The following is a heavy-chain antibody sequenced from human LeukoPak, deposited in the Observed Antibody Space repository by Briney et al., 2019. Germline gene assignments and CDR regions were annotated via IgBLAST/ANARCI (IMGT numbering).Heavy chain of an antibody. CDR2: ISAYNGNT. J-gene: IGHJ5*02. V-gene: IGHV1-18*01. Sequence: GASVKVSCKASGYTFTSYGISWVRQAPGQGLEWMGWISAYNGNTNYAQKPQGRVTMTTDTSTSTAYMELRRLRSDDTAVYYCARVGPYYYDSSGYHNWFDPWGQGTLVTVSS. CDR1: GYTFTSYG. CDR3: ARVGPYYYDSSGYHNWFDP. D-gene: IGHD3-22*01.